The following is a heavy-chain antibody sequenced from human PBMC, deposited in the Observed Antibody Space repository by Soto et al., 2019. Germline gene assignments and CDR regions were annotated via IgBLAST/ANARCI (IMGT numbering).Heavy chain of an antibody. Sequence: PGGSLRLSCAASGFTFSSYAMSWVRQAPGKGLEWVSAISVSGGSTYYADSVKGRFTISRDNSKNTLYLQMNSLRAEDTAVYFWAIPSGLTVTGPDYWGQGTLVTVSS. CDR3: AIPSGLTVTGPDY. CDR2: ISVSGGST. V-gene: IGHV3-23*01. CDR1: GFTFSSYA. D-gene: IGHD6-19*01. J-gene: IGHJ4*02.